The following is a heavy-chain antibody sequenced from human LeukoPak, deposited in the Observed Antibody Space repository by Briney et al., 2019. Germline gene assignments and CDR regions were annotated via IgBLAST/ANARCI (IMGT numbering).Heavy chain of an antibody. J-gene: IGHJ6*03. D-gene: IGHD2-15*01. V-gene: IGHV4-61*02. CDR2: ISSSGST. CDR3: ARGYCSGGSCYSYYYYNYMDV. CDR1: GDSISSGDYY. Sequence: SETLSLTCTVSGDSISSGDYYWSWIRQPAGKGLEWIGRISSSGSTNYNPSLKSRVTISVDTSKNQFSLKLSSVTAADTAVYYCARGYCSGGSCYSYYYYNYMDVWGKGTTVTVSS.